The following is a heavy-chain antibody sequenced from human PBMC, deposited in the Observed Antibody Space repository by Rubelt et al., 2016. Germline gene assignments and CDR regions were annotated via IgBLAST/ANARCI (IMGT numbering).Heavy chain of an antibody. V-gene: IGHV1-69*04. J-gene: IGHJ6*02. CDR2: IIPILGIA. CDR3: ARPLPGYDYGMDV. Sequence: QVQLVQSGAEVKKPGSSVKVSCKASGGTFSSYAISWVRQAPGQGLEWMGRIIPILGIANYAQKFQGRVTITADKSTSTAYMELGSLRSEGTAVYYCARPLPGYDYGMDVWGQGTTVTVSS. CDR1: GGTFSSYA.